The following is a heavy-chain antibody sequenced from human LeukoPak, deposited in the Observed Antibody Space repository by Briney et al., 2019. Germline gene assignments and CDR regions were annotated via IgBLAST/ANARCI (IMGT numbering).Heavy chain of an antibody. D-gene: IGHD6-19*01. V-gene: IGHV3-15*01. CDR1: GFTFSNAW. J-gene: IGHJ4*02. Sequence: PGGSLRLSCAASGFTFSNAWMSWVRQAPGKGLEWVGRIKSKTDGGTTDYAAPVKGRFTISRDDSKNTLYLQMNSLKTEDTAVYYYTTDQELRRGHSSGWYVSCFDYWGQGTLVTVSS. CDR3: TTDQELRRGHSSGWYVSCFDY. CDR2: IKSKTDGGTT.